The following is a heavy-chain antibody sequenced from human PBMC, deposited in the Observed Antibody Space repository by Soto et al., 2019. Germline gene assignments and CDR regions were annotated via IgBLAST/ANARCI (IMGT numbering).Heavy chain of an antibody. D-gene: IGHD3-16*01. J-gene: IGHJ4*02. V-gene: IGHV2-5*02. CDR2: LYWDDSK. CDR1: GFSLSTTGVG. Sequence: QITLKESGPMLVKPTQTLTLTCTFSGFSLSTTGVGVGWIRQPPGKALEWLALLYWDDSKHYSPSLGSRLTITKDTAKNQVVLTTTNMDPVDTATYCCVHKGGGDRILDYWGQGTLVTVSS. CDR3: VHKGGGDRILDY.